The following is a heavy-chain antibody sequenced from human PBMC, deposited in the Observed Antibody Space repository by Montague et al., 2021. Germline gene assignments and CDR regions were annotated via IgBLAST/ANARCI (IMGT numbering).Heavy chain of an antibody. CDR3: ARGWQKRFDP. D-gene: IGHD5-24*01. CDR2: SYYRSEWYN. Sequence: CAISGDSVSVDDASWNWDRHSPSLDLDWLVVSYYRSEWYNEYAISVKNRITVNPDTSKNQFSLLLNSVTPEDTAVYYCARGWQKRFDPWGQGTLVTVSS. CDR1: GDSVSVDDAS. V-gene: IGHV6-1*01. J-gene: IGHJ5*02.